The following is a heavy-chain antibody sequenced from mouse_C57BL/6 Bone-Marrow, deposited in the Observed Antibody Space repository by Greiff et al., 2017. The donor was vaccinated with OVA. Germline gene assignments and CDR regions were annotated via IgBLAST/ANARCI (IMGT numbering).Heavy chain of an antibody. J-gene: IGHJ2*01. Sequence: VQLQQSGPELVKPGASVKISCKASGYTFTDYYMNWVKQSHGKSLEWIGDINPNNGGTSYNQKFKGKATLTVDKSSSTAYMELRSLTSEDAAVYYGARERSSGYGGVDYWGQGTTLTVSS. CDR1: GYTFTDYY. D-gene: IGHD3-2*02. CDR2: INPNNGGT. CDR3: ARERSSGYGGVDY. V-gene: IGHV1-26*01.